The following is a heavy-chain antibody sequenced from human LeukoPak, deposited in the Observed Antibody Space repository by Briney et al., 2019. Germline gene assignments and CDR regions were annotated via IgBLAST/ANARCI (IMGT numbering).Heavy chain of an antibody. J-gene: IGHJ4*02. CDR1: GYSFTSYW. D-gene: IGHD2-21*01. V-gene: IGHV5-51*01. Sequence: GESPKISCKGSGYSFTSYWIGWVRQMPGKGLEWMGIIYPGDSDTRYSPSFQGQVTISADKSISTAYLQWSSLKASDTAMYYCARHVAYCGGDCSNFDYWGQGTLVTVSS. CDR2: IYPGDSDT. CDR3: ARHVAYCGGDCSNFDY.